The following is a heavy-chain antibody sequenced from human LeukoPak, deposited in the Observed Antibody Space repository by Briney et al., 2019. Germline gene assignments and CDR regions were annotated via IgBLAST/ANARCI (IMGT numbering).Heavy chain of an antibody. CDR2: INPNSGGT. CDR1: GYTFTGYY. CDR3: ARLLSGIAAAGTAS. Sequence: ASVKVSCKASGYTFTGYYMHWVRQAPGQGLEWMGWINPNSGGTNYAQKFQGRATMTRDTSISTAYMELSRLRSDDTAVYYCARLLSGIAAAGTASWGQGTLVTVSS. J-gene: IGHJ5*02. V-gene: IGHV1-2*02. D-gene: IGHD6-13*01.